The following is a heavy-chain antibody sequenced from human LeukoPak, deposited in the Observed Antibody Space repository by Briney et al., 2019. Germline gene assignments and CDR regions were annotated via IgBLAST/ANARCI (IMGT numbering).Heavy chain of an antibody. Sequence: PGGSLRLSCAASGFTFTNYWMTWVRQAPGKGLEWVANIKQDGGEKYYVDSVQGRFTISRDNAKNLLYLQMNSLRVEDTAVYYCARMSSSSWYVCDYWGQGTLVTVSS. CDR1: GFTFTNYW. V-gene: IGHV3-7*01. CDR3: ARMSSSSWYVCDY. CDR2: IKQDGGEK. J-gene: IGHJ4*02. D-gene: IGHD6-13*01.